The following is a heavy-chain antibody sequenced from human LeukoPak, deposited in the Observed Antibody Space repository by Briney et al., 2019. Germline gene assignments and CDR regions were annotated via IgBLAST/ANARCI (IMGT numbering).Heavy chain of an antibody. V-gene: IGHV3-7*01. D-gene: IGHD6-19*01. CDR2: IKPDGSEK. J-gene: IGHJ6*03. CDR1: GLTLSNYW. CDR3: ARVKLGYSSGWYAFNYYYYYMDV. Sequence: PGGSLRLSCVAPGLTLSNYWMSWVRQAPGKGLEWVATIKPDGSEKYYVDSVKGRFTISRDNAKNSLYLQMNSLRAEDTAVYYCARVKLGYSSGWYAFNYYYYYMDVWGKGTTVTVSS.